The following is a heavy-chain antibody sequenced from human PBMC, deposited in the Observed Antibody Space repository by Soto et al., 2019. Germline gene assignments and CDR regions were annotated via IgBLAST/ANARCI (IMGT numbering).Heavy chain of an antibody. Sequence: PGGSLRLSCVASGFTFRSHWMHWVRQSPGKGLVWVSQINSDGSSANYADAVKGRFTFSRDNAKKTLYLQMNSLRAEDTAVYYCARGTFNCTSCYGFDPWGPGTLGTVPS. V-gene: IGHV3-74*01. CDR3: ARGTFNCTSCYGFDP. J-gene: IGHJ5*02. CDR2: INSDGSSA. D-gene: IGHD2-2*01. CDR1: GFTFRSHW.